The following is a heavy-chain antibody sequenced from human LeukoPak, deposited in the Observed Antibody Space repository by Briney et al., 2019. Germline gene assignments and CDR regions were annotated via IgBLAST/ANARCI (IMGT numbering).Heavy chain of an antibody. CDR2: MNPNSGNT. D-gene: IGHD6-13*01. CDR1: GYTFTSYD. J-gene: IGHJ4*02. CDR3: ARSIAAAGFDDY. V-gene: IGHV1-8*01. Sequence: ASVKVSCKASGYTFTSYDINWVRQATGQGLEWMGWMNPNSGNTGYAQKFQGRVTMTRNTSISTAYMELSSLRSGDTAVYYCARSIAAAGFDDYWGQGTLVTVSS.